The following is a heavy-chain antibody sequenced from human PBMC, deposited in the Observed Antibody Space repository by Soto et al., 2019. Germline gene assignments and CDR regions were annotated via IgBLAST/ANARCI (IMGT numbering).Heavy chain of an antibody. CDR1: GFTFSSLS. J-gene: IGHJ5*02. Sequence: PGRSLRLSCAASGFTFSSLSMNWVRQAPGKGLEWVSYISSSSSTIYYADSVKGRFTISRDSAKNSLYLQMNSLRAEDTAVYYCARHPERIAEIGWFDPWGQGTLVTVSS. CDR3: ARHPERIAEIGWFDP. CDR2: ISSSSSTI. V-gene: IGHV3-48*01. D-gene: IGHD6-13*01.